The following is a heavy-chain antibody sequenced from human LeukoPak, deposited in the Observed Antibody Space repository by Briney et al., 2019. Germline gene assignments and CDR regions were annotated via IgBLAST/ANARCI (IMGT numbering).Heavy chain of an antibody. V-gene: IGHV3-23*01. CDR3: ARGWSGDYFDY. CDR1: GFTFSSYA. Sequence: GGSLKLSCAASGFTFSSYAMSWVRQAPGKGLEWVSLISGSGGSTYYADSVKGRFTISRDNSKNTLYLQMNSLRAEDTAMYYCARGWSGDYFDYWGQGTLVTVSS. CDR2: ISGSGGST. D-gene: IGHD3-10*01. J-gene: IGHJ4*02.